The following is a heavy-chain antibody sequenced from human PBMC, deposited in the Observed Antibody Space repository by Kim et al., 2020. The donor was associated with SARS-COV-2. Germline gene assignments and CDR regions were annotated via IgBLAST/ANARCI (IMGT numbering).Heavy chain of an antibody. CDR2: ISYDGSNK. CDR1: GFTFSSYG. CDR3: ATSGWLVATGWFDP. Sequence: GGSLRLSCAASGFTFSSYGMHWVRQAPGKGLEWVAVISYDGSNKYYADSVKGRFTISRDNSKNTLYLQMNSLRAEDTAVYYCATSGWLVATGWFDPWGQG. D-gene: IGHD6-19*01. J-gene: IGHJ5*02. V-gene: IGHV3-30*03.